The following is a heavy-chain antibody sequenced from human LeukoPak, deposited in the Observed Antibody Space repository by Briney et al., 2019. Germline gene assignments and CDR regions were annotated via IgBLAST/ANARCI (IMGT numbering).Heavy chain of an antibody. D-gene: IGHD6-19*01. CDR1: GYTFTSYG. Sequence: ASVKVSCKASGYTFTSYGISWVRRAPGQGLEWMGWISAYNGNTNYAQKLQGRVTMTTDTSTSPSSMELRSLSSDDTAVYYCARVKGPDTNSSGWYPNPYFDYWGQGTLVTVSS. CDR2: ISAYNGNT. CDR3: ARVKGPDTNSSGWYPNPYFDY. J-gene: IGHJ4*02. V-gene: IGHV1-18*01.